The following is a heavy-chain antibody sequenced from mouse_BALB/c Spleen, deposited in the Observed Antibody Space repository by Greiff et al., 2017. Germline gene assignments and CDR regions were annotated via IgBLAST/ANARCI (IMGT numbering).Heavy chain of an antibody. CDR2: IWAGGST. D-gene: IGHD2-4*01. V-gene: IGHV2-9*02. Sequence: VQLVESGPGLVAPSQSLSITCTVSGFSLTSYGVHWVRQPPGKGLEWLGVIWAGGSTNYNSALMSRLSISKDNSKSQVFLKMNSLQTDDTAMYYGARDRDYDEAMDYWGQGTSVTVSS. CDR1: GFSLTSYG. J-gene: IGHJ4*01. CDR3: ARDRDYDEAMDY.